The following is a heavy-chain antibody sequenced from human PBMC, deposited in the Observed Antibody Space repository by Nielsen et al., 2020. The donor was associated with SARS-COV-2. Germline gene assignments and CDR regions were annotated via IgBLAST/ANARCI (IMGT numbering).Heavy chain of an antibody. CDR2: ISAYNGNT. D-gene: IGHD3-3*01. CDR1: GYTFTSYG. V-gene: IGHV1-18*01. Sequence: ASVKVSCKASGYTFTSYGISWVRQAPGQGLEWMGWISAYNGNTNYAQKFQGRVTITADESTSTAYMELSSLRSEDTAVYYCASSSITIFGVVITAGGMDVWGQGTTVTVSS. CDR3: ASSSITIFGVVITAGGMDV. J-gene: IGHJ6*02.